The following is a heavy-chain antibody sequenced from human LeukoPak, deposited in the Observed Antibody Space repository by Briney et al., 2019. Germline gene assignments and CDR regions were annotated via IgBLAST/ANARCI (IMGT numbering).Heavy chain of an antibody. J-gene: IGHJ5*02. CDR3: ARGKVGGSGSYYNEYNWFDP. D-gene: IGHD3-10*01. Sequence: GASVKVSCKASGYTFTGYYMHWVRQAPGQGLEWMGWINPNSGGTNYAQKFQGRVTMTRDTSISTAYMELSRLRSEDTAVYYCARGKVGGSGSYYNEYNWFDPWGQGTLVTVSS. V-gene: IGHV1-2*02. CDR2: INPNSGGT. CDR1: GYTFTGYY.